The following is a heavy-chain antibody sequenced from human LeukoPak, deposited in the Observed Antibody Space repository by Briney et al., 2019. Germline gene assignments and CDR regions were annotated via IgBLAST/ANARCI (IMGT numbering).Heavy chain of an antibody. CDR3: ARDKPRGSYDGSIFDS. CDR2: ISYDGGEI. V-gene: IGHV3-7*01. CDR1: GFTFSSYW. D-gene: IGHD3-16*01. Sequence: GGSLRLSCEVSGFTFSSYWMSWVRQVPGKGLEWVAIISYDGGEIYYVDSVKGRFTLSRDNAKSSVYLQMNSLRAEDAAVYYCARDKPRGSYDGSIFDSWGQGTLVTVSS. J-gene: IGHJ4*02.